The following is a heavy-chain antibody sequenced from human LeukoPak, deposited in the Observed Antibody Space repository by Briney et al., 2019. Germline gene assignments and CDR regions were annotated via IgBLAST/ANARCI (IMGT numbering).Heavy chain of an antibody. CDR2: IYSGGST. CDR1: GFTFSSYS. Sequence: GGSLRLSCAAPGFTFSSYSMNWVRQAPGKGLEWVSVIYSGGSTYYADSVKGRFTISRDNSKNTLYLQMNSLRAEDTAVYYCARLGYYYYYGMDVWGQGTTVTVSS. CDR3: ARLGYYYYYGMDV. V-gene: IGHV3-66*01. J-gene: IGHJ6*02.